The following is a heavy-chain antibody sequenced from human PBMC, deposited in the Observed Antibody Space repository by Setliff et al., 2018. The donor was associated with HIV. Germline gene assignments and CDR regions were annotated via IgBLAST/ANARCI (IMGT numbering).Heavy chain of an antibody. Sequence: SETLSLTCTVSGGSMSTHYWSWIRQTPGKGLEWIGHIYTTGSTHYNPSLRSRVTISIDTSKSHFSLRLKSVTAADTALYYCASRSPFDGFDMWGQGTMVTVSS. V-gene: IGHV4-59*11. CDR1: GGSMSTHY. J-gene: IGHJ3*02. CDR2: IYTTGST. CDR3: ASRSPFDGFDM. D-gene: IGHD1-26*01.